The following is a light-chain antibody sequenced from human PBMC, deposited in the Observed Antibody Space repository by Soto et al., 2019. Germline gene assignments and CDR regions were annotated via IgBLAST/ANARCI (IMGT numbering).Light chain of an antibody. CDR2: DAS. V-gene: IGKV3-11*01. Sequence: EIVLTQSPATLSLSPGERATLSCRASQRVSSYLAWYQQKPGQAPRLLIYDASSRATGIPARFSGSGSGTDFTLTISSLDPEDFAVYYCQQRSNWPLTFGGGTKVEI. CDR1: QRVSSY. CDR3: QQRSNWPLT. J-gene: IGKJ4*01.